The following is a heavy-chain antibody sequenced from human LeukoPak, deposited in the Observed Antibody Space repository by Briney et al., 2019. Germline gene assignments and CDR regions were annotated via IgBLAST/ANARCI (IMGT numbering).Heavy chain of an antibody. CDR2: ISYDGSNK. D-gene: IGHD1-14*01. V-gene: IGHV3-30-3*01. CDR3: ARDRRIGLFDY. CDR1: GFTFSSYA. Sequence: GGSLRLSCAASGFTFSSYAMHWVRQAPGKGLEWVAVISYDGSNKYYADSVKGRFTISRDNSKNTLYLQMNSLRAEDTAVYYCARDRRIGLFDYWGQGTLVTVSS. J-gene: IGHJ4*02.